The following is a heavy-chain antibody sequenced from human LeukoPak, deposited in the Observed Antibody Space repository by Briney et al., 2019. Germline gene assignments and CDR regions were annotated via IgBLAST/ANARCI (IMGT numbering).Heavy chain of an antibody. J-gene: IGHJ5*02. Sequence: PSETLSLTCTVSGGSISSSSYYWGWIRQPPGKGLEWIGYIYYSGSTNYNPSLKSRVIISVDTSKNEFSLKLSSVTAADTAVYYCARELAVAGTNNWFDPWGQGTLVTVSS. CDR3: ARELAVAGTNNWFDP. CDR1: GGSISSSSYY. V-gene: IGHV4-61*01. CDR2: IYYSGST. D-gene: IGHD6-19*01.